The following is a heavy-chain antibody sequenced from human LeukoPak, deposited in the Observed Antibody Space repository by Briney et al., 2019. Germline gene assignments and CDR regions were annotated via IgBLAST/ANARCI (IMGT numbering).Heavy chain of an antibody. CDR3: AKNGYSSGWYMYYFDY. CDR2: ISYDGKNK. CDR1: GLSFDSSG. D-gene: IGHD6-19*01. J-gene: IGHJ4*02. V-gene: IGHV3-30*18. Sequence: PGRSLRLSCAASGLSFDSSGMHWVRQAPGKGLEWVAVISYDGKNKYYADSVRGRFTVSRDNSMNTLYLQMNSLRTEDTAVYYCAKNGYSSGWYMYYFDYWGRGALVTVSS.